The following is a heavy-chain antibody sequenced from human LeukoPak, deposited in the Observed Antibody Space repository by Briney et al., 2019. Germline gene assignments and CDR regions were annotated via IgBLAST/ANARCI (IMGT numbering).Heavy chain of an antibody. CDR3: ARQISGYYAFDI. D-gene: IGHD3-22*01. CDR1: GGSISSYY. V-gene: IGHV4-59*08. Sequence: PSETLSLTCTVPGGSISSYYWSWLRQPPGKGLEWIGYIYYSGSTNHNPSLKSRVTISVDTSKNQFSLKLSSVTAADTAVYYCARQISGYYAFDIWGQGTTVTVSS. J-gene: IGHJ3*02. CDR2: IYYSGST.